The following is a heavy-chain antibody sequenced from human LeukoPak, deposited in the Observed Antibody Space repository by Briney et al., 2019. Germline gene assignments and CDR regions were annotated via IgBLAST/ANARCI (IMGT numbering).Heavy chain of an antibody. Sequence: PSQTLSLTCTVSGGSISSGGYYWSWIRQHPGKGLEWIGEINHSGSTNYNPSLKSRVTISVDTSKNQFSLKLSSVTAADTAVYYCARIPLYNWNYALNEYYFDYWGQGTLVTVSS. D-gene: IGHD1-7*01. V-gene: IGHV4-31*03. J-gene: IGHJ4*02. CDR3: ARIPLYNWNYALNEYYFDY. CDR1: GGSISSGGYY. CDR2: INHSGST.